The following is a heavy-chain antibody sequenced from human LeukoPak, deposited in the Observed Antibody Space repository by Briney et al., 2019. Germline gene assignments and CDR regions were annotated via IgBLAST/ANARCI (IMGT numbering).Heavy chain of an antibody. CDR3: ARDSSGSSILPYYYYYGMDV. Sequence: GGSLRLSCAASGFTFSSYWMSWVRQAPGKGLEWVANIKQDGSEKYYVDSVKGRFTISRDNAKNSLYLQMNSLRAEDTAVYYCARDSSGSSILPYYYYYGMDVWGQGTTVTVSS. J-gene: IGHJ6*02. D-gene: IGHD3-10*01. CDR1: GFTFSSYW. V-gene: IGHV3-7*01. CDR2: IKQDGSEK.